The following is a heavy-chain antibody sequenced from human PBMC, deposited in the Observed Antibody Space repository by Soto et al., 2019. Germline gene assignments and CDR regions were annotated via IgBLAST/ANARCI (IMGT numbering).Heavy chain of an antibody. Sequence: ASVKVSCKASGYTFTDYYMHWLRQAPGQGLEWMGWINPDSGGTNYAQKFQGRVTMTRDTSINTAYMELTRLTFDDTAVYYCARSATGPTYLDYWGQGTLVTVSS. CDR1: GYTFTDYY. V-gene: IGHV1-2*02. CDR3: ARSATGPTYLDY. CDR2: INPDSGGT. J-gene: IGHJ4*02. D-gene: IGHD1-1*01.